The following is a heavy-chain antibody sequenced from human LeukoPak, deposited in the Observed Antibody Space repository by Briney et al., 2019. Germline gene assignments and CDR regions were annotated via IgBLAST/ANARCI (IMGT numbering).Heavy chain of an antibody. J-gene: IGHJ3*02. Sequence: GRSLRLSCAASGFTFSSYGMHWVRQAPGKGLEWVAVISYDGSNKYYADSVKGRFTISRDNSKNTLYLQMNSLRAEDTAVYYCARGSSSWYERGAFDIWGQGTMVTVSS. V-gene: IGHV3-30*03. CDR1: GFTFSSYG. CDR2: ISYDGSNK. CDR3: ARGSSSWYERGAFDI. D-gene: IGHD6-13*01.